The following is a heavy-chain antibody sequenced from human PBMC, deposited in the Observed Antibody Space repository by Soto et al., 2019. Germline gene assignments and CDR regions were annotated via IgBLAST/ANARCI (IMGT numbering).Heavy chain of an antibody. D-gene: IGHD2-8*01. CDR3: ASWAFLGYCTNGVCYKDY. CDR2: ISSSSSTI. CDR1: GFTFSSYS. J-gene: IGHJ4*02. Sequence: GGSPRLFCAASGFTFSSYSMNWVRQAPGKGLEWVSYISSSSSTIYYADSVKGRFTISRDNAKNSLYLQMNSLRAEDTAVYYCASWAFLGYCTNGVCYKDYWGQGTLVTVSS. V-gene: IGHV3-48*01.